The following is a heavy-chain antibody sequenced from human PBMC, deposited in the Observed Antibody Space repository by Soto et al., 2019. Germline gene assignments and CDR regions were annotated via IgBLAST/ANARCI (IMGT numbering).Heavy chain of an antibody. J-gene: IGHJ4*02. Sequence: SETLSLTCTVSGGSINSYYWSWIRQPPGKGLEWIWYIYYSGSTNYNPSLKSRVTISVDTSKNQFSLKLSSVTAADTAVYYCARDGIYCSSTSCYDYFDYWGQGTLVTVSS. CDR2: IYYSGST. D-gene: IGHD2-2*01. V-gene: IGHV4-59*01. CDR3: ARDGIYCSSTSCYDYFDY. CDR1: GGSINSYY.